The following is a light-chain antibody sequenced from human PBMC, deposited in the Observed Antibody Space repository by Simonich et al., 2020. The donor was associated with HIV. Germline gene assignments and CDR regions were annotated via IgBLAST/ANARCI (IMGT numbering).Light chain of an antibody. CDR3: QQYYSTPRT. Sequence: DIVMTQSPYSLAVSLCERATINCKSSQSVLYSSNNKNYLAWYQQKPGQPPKLLIYWASTREAGVPDRFSGSGSGTDFTLTSSSLQAEDVAVYYCQQYYSTPRTFGQGTKVEIK. CDR1: QSVLYSSNNKNY. CDR2: WAS. J-gene: IGKJ1*01. V-gene: IGKV4-1*01.